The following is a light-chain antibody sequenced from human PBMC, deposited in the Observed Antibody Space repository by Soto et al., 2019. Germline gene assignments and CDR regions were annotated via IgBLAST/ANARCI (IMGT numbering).Light chain of an antibody. V-gene: IGKV1-5*01. J-gene: IGKJ1*01. CDR2: DAS. CDR1: QSISSW. Sequence: IQLTQFPSSLSASVGDRVTITCRASQSISSWLAWYQQKPGKAPKLLIYDASSLESGVPSRFSGSGSGTEFTLTISSLQPDDFATYYCQQYNSYSRTFGQGTTVDIK. CDR3: QQYNSYSRT.